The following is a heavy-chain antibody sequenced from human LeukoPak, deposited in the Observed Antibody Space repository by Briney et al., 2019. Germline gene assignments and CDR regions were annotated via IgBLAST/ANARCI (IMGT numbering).Heavy chain of an antibody. V-gene: IGHV3-53*01. Sequence: GGSLRLSCAASGFNVSSNYIHWVRQAPGKGLEWISVSYTGGSAYYAESVKGRFTISRDNFKNAFYLQMKSLSAGDTAVYYCVRSSGGKGGLGIRYFDYWGQGTLVTVSS. CDR1: GFNVSSNY. D-gene: IGHD4-23*01. CDR2: SYTGGSA. J-gene: IGHJ4*02. CDR3: VRSSGGKGGLGIRYFDY.